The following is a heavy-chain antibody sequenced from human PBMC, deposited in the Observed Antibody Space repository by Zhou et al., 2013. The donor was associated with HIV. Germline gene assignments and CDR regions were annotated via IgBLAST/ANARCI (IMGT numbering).Heavy chain of an antibody. V-gene: IGHV1-46*01. CDR3: ARGLQSLGYYDYYGLDV. Sequence: QVQLVQSGAEVKKPGSSVKVSCKASGFSFTLYGYGWVRQAPGQGLEWMGIINPSAGSTSYAQKFQGRVTMTRDTSSRTVSMELSSLRSDDTAVYYCARGLQSLGYYDYYGLDVWGQGTTVTVSS. D-gene: IGHD3-3*01. J-gene: IGHJ6*02. CDR2: INPSAGST. CDR1: GFSFTLYG.